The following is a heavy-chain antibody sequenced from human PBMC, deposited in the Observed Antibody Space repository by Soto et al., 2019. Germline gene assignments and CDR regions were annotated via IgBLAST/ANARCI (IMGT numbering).Heavy chain of an antibody. V-gene: IGHV1-3*01. CDR3: ARESGLGNDYSNYALAY. D-gene: IGHD4-4*01. Sequence: ASVKVSCKASGYTFTIYAMHCVVQAPLQRLEWMGWINAGNGNTKYSQKFQGRVTITRDTSASTAYMELSSLRSEDTAVYYCARESGLGNDYSNYALAYWGQGTLVTVSS. CDR2: INAGNGNT. J-gene: IGHJ4*02. CDR1: GYTFTIYA.